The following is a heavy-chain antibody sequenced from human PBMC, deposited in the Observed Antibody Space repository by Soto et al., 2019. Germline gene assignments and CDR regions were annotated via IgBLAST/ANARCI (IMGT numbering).Heavy chain of an antibody. CDR3: ARLLRFLEAPNWFDP. CDR1: GYTFTSYG. Sequence: ASVKVACKASGYTFTSYGISWVRQAPGQGLEWMGWISAYNGNTNYAQKLQGRVTMTTDTSTSTAYMELRSLRSDDTAVYYCARLLRFLEAPNWFDPWGQGTLVTVSS. J-gene: IGHJ5*02. CDR2: ISAYNGNT. V-gene: IGHV1-18*01. D-gene: IGHD3-3*01.